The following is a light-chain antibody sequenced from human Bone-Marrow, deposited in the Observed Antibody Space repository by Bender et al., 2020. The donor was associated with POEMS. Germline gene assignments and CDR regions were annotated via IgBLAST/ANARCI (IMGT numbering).Light chain of an antibody. CDR2: DVG. V-gene: IGLV2-14*01. CDR3: QSYDNSLGGWV. Sequence: QSALTQPASVSGSPGQSITISCPGTSSDVGGYNYVSWYQQHPGKAPKLMIYDVGTRPSGVSDRFSGSKSGSTASLTITGLQAEDEGDYYCQSYDNSLGGWVFGGGTKLTVL. J-gene: IGLJ3*02. CDR1: SSDVGGYNY.